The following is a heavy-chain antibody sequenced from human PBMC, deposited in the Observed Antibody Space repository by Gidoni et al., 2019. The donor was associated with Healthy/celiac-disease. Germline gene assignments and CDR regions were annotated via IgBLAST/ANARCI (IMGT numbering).Heavy chain of an antibody. CDR3: ARDLAQGYFDL. Sequence: QVQLQASGPGLVKPSATLSLTCAVSGYSISSGYYWGWIRQPPGKGLEWIGSIYHSGSTYYNPSLKSRVTISVDTSKNQFSLKLSSVTAADTAVYYCARDLAQGYFDLWGRGTLVTVSS. V-gene: IGHV4-38-2*02. J-gene: IGHJ2*01. CDR2: IYHSGST. CDR1: GYSISSGYY.